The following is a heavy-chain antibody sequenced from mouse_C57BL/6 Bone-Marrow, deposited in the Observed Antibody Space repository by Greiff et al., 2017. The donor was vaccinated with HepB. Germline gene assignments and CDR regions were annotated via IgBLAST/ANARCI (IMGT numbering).Heavy chain of an antibody. Sequence: EVQRVESGGGLVKPGGSLKLSCAASGFTFSSYAMSWVRQTPEKRLEWVATISDGGSYTYYPDNVKGRFTISRDNAKNNLYLQMSHLKSEDTAMYYCARDRDYYGSRWYFDVWGTGTTVTVSS. CDR3: ARDRDYYGSRWYFDV. J-gene: IGHJ1*03. CDR2: ISDGGSYT. V-gene: IGHV5-4*01. CDR1: GFTFSSYA. D-gene: IGHD1-1*01.